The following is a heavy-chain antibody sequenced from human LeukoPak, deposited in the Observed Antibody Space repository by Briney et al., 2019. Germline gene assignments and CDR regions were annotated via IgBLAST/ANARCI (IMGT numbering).Heavy chain of an antibody. CDR3: ARDCGSSAFDI. D-gene: IGHD2-21*01. J-gene: IGHJ3*02. Sequence: GGSLRLSCAASGLTFNIYTMTWVRQAPGKGLEWVSSIGSSSRYIYYADSVKGRFTISRDNDKNSVYLQMNSLRAEDTAVYYCARDCGSSAFDIWGQGTMVTVSS. CDR1: GLTFNIYT. CDR2: IGSSSRYI. V-gene: IGHV3-21*01.